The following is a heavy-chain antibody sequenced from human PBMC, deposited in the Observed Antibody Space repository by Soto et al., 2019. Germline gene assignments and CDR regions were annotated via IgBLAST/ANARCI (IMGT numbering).Heavy chain of an antibody. CDR1: GDSIISYF. Sequence: PSETLSLTCTVSGDSIISYFWSWIRQPPGKGLEWIGYLHYSGSTNYNPSLKSRVTTSVDTSQNQFSLSLSSVTAADTAVYYCARVQLWVDYWGQGTLVTVSS. J-gene: IGHJ4*02. CDR2: LHYSGST. V-gene: IGHV4-59*01. CDR3: ARVQLWVDY. D-gene: IGHD5-18*01.